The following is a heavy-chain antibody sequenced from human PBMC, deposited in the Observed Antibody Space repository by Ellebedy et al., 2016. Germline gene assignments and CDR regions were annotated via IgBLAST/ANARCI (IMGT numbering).Heavy chain of an antibody. D-gene: IGHD3-10*01. J-gene: IGHJ6*03. Sequence: SETLSLXXTVSGGSISSYYWSWIRQPPGKGLEWIGYISYSGSTNYNPSLKSRITISVDTSKDQFSLKLSSVTAADTAVYYCARTNYGSRLYYYYYYMDVWGKGTTVTVSS. V-gene: IGHV4-59*01. CDR2: ISYSGST. CDR3: ARTNYGSRLYYYYYYMDV. CDR1: GGSISSYY.